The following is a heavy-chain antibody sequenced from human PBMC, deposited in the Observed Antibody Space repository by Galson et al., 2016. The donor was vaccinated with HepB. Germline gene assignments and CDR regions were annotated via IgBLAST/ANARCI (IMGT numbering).Heavy chain of an antibody. CDR3: ARDSYCDGDCYVGAFDI. CDR2: ISSGGGNI. V-gene: IGHV3-11*04. Sequence: SLRLSCAASGFSFSDYNMIWIRQAPGKGLEWVSYISSGGGNIYYADSVKGRFTISRDNAKNSLSLQMNSLRDEDTALYYCARDSYCDGDCYVGAFDIWGQGTTVTVSS. CDR1: GFSFSDYN. J-gene: IGHJ3*02. D-gene: IGHD2-21*02.